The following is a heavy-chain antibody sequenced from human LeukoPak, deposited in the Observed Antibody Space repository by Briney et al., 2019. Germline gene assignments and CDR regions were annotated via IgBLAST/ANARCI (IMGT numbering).Heavy chain of an antibody. V-gene: IGHV3-30*02. CDR1: GFTFSSYG. Sequence: PGGSLRLSCAASGFTFSSYGMHWVRQAPGKGLVWVAFTRYDGSNKYYADSVKGRFTISRDNSKNTLYLQMNSLRAEDTAVYYCAKEDDWSSGYPTVDYWGQGTLVTVSS. CDR2: TRYDGSNK. D-gene: IGHD3-22*01. J-gene: IGHJ4*02. CDR3: AKEDDWSSGYPTVDY.